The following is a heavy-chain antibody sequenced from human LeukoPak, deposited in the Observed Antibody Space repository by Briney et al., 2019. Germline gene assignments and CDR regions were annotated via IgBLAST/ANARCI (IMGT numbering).Heavy chain of an antibody. V-gene: IGHV1-2*04. Sequence: GASVKVSCKASGYTFTGYYMHWVRQAPGQGLEWMGWINPNSGGTNYAQKFQGWVTMTRDTSISTAYMELSRLRSDDTAVYYCARGKLERPNWFDPWGQGTLVTGSS. J-gene: IGHJ5*02. CDR3: ARGKLERPNWFDP. CDR2: INPNSGGT. D-gene: IGHD1-1*01. CDR1: GYTFTGYY.